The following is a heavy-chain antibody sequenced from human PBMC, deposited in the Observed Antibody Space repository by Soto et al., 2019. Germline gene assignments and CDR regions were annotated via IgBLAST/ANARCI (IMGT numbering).Heavy chain of an antibody. J-gene: IGHJ6*02. CDR2: ISGSGGST. CDR3: AKGQSSWYRDYYYYGMDV. D-gene: IGHD6-13*01. V-gene: IGHV3-23*01. CDR1: GFTFSSYA. Sequence: LGLSCAASGFTFSSYAMSWVRQAPGKGLEWVSAISGSGGSTYYADSVKGRFTISRDNSKNTLYLQMNSLRAEDTAVYYCAKGQSSWYRDYYYYGMDVWGQGTTVTVSS.